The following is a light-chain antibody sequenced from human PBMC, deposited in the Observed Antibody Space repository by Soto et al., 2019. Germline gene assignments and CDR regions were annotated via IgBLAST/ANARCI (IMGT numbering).Light chain of an antibody. J-gene: IGKJ2*03. CDR3: QQSYSTPYS. CDR1: HSISNY. CDR2: TAS. V-gene: IGKV1-39*01. Sequence: DIQMTQSPSSLSSSVGDRVTLTCRASHSISNYLNWYQQKPGKAPNLLIYTASSLQSGVPSRFSGSGSGTDFTLTISSLKPEDFETYYCQQSYSTPYSFGQGTKVDIK.